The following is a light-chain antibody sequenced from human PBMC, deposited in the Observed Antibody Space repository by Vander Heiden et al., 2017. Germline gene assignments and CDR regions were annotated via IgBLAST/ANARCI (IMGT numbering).Light chain of an antibody. CDR3: QQRYNWPLLA. Sequence: ELVSTPSPAMSLSPGERATLYCRASQSVSSYLAWYQQKPGQAPRLLIYDTSNRATGIPASFSGSGCGTDFTLTISSREPEDFAVYYCQQRYNWPLLAFGGGTRVEIK. V-gene: IGKV3-11*01. CDR2: DTS. J-gene: IGKJ4*01. CDR1: QSVSSY.